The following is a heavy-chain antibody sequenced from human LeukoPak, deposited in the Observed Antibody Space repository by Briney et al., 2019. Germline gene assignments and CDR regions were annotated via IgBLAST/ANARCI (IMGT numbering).Heavy chain of an antibody. V-gene: IGHV3-43*01. Sequence: SGGSLRLSCAASGFTFDGYSMHWVRQTPGRGLEWVWLISWDGATAYYTDSVKGRFTVSRDNSKHSLFLQMNNLTTADTGIYYCTKDRRRGRSAGAWFDPWGQGTLVTVSS. CDR2: ISWDGATA. J-gene: IGHJ5*02. CDR3: TKDRRRGRSAGAWFDP. D-gene: IGHD3-16*01. CDR1: GFTFDGYS.